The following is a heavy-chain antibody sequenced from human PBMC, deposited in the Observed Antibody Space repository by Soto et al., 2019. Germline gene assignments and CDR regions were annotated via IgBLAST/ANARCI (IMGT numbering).Heavy chain of an antibody. Sequence: LRLSCTASGFNFSRFWTHWVRQVPGRGLVWVSHINSDGSRTSYADSVKGRFTISRDNAKNTLYLQTNSLRAEDTAVYYCARDLSSCSSARCYSFYYGVDVWGQGTTVTVSS. J-gene: IGHJ6*02. CDR2: INSDGSRT. D-gene: IGHD2-2*01. V-gene: IGHV3-74*01. CDR1: GFNFSRFW. CDR3: ARDLSSCSSARCYSFYYGVDV.